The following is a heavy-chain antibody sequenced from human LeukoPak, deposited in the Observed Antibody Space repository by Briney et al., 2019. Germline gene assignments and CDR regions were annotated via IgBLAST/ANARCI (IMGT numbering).Heavy chain of an antibody. CDR3: ARDYGDYIGALDI. CDR2: IHYSGST. CDR1: GGSISGYY. V-gene: IGHV4-59*12. Sequence: SETLSLTCTVSGGSISGYYWNWVRQPLGKGLEWIGLIHYSGSTTYNPSLKSRLTMSVDTSKNQFSLKLSSVTAADTAVYYCARDYGDYIGALDIWGPGTMVTVSS. J-gene: IGHJ3*02. D-gene: IGHD4-17*01.